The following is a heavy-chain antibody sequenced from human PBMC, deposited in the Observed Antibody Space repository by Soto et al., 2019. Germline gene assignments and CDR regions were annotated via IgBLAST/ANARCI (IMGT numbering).Heavy chain of an antibody. D-gene: IGHD4-17*01. CDR3: ARESFGRLREYNWFDP. CDR2: IYYSGST. J-gene: IGHJ5*02. V-gene: IGHV4-30-4*01. CDR1: GGSISSGDYY. Sequence: QVQLQESGPGLVKPSQTLSLTCTVSGGSISSGDYYWSWIRQPPGKGLEWIGYIYYSGSTYYNPSLKSRVTISVDTSKNQFSLKLSSVTAADTAVYYCARESFGRLREYNWFDPWGQGTLVTVSS.